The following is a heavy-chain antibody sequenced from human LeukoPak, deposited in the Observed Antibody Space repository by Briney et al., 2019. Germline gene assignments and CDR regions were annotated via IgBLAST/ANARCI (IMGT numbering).Heavy chain of an antibody. CDR1: GFSFSNAW. D-gene: IGHD2-15*01. CDR2: IKGKTNGGTT. J-gene: IGHJ4*02. V-gene: IGHV3-15*01. Sequence: GGSLRLSCAASGFSFSNAWMSWVRQAPGKGLEWVGRIKGKTNGGTTDYATPVKGRFTISRDDSKNALYLQMDSLKAEDTAVYYCTTVGCSGGGCFFFDYWGQGTLVTVSS. CDR3: TTVGCSGGGCFFFDY.